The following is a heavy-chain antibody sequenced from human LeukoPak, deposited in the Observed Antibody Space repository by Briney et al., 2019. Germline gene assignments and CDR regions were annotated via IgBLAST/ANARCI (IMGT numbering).Heavy chain of an antibody. CDR2: ITPIFGTA. CDR1: GGTFSSYA. V-gene: IGHV1-69*05. Sequence: SVKVSCKASGGTFSSYAISWVRQAPGQGLEWMGGITPIFGTANYAQKFQGRVMITTDESTSTAYMELSSLRSEDTAVYYCARGISMGYYFDYWGQGTLVTVSS. J-gene: IGHJ4*02. D-gene: IGHD3-10*01. CDR3: ARGISMGYYFDY.